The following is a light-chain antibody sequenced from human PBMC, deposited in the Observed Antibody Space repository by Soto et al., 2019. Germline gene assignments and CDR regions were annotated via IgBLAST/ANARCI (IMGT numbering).Light chain of an antibody. CDR1: QSVTTR. CDR2: GAS. CDR3: QQRNTWPPIT. V-gene: IGKV3-11*01. J-gene: IGKJ5*01. Sequence: IGLTTNQETLTLSPVERDVLSCSASQSVTTRLAWYQHKPGQAPTLLMSGASNRASGVPVRFSGSGSGTDFTLTISSLEPEDFALYYCQQRNTWPPITFGQGRLLEVK.